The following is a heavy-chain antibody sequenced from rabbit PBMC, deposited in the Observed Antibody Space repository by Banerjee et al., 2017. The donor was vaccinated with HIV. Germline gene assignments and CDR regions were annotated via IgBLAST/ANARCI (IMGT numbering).Heavy chain of an antibody. CDR2: IYAGSSGIT. J-gene: IGHJ4*01. V-gene: IGHV1S40*01. CDR3: ARGISRGWGGNYFNL. Sequence: QSLEESGGDLVKPGASLTLTCTASGFSFSSGYDMCWVRQAPGKGLEWIACIYAGSSGITYYASWAKGRFTISKTSSTTVTLQMTSLTAADTATYFCARGISRGWGGNYFNLWGPGTLVTVS. CDR1: GFSFSSGYD. D-gene: IGHD4-1*01.